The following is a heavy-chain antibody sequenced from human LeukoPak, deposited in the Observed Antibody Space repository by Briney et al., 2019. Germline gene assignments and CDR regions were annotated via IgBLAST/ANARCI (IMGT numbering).Heavy chain of an antibody. V-gene: IGHV4-59*01. CDR1: GGSISSDY. D-gene: IGHD6-19*01. CDR2: IYYSGST. CDR3: ARVEQQWLVQDY. Sequence: PSETLSLTCTVSGGSISSDYWSWVRQPPGKGLEWIGYIYYSGSTSYNPPLKSRVTISVDTSKNQFSLKLRSVTAADTAVYYCARVEQQWLVQDYWGQGTLVTVSS. J-gene: IGHJ4*02.